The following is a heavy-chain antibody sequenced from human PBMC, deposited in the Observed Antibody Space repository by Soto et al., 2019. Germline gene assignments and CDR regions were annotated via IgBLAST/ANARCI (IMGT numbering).Heavy chain of an antibody. CDR2: IYYSGST. Sequence: SETLSLTCTVSGCSICTYYWSWIRQPTGKGLEWIRYIYYSGSTNYNPSLKIRVTISVDTSKNQFSLQLDSVTPDDTAFYYCARLIGNSWLDYWGQGTLVTVSS. V-gene: IGHV4-59*08. CDR3: ARLIGNSWLDY. J-gene: IGHJ4*02. CDR1: GCSICTYY. D-gene: IGHD6-13*01.